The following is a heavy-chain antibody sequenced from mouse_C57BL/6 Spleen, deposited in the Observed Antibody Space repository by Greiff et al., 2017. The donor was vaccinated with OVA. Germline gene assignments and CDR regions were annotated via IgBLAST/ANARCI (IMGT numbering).Heavy chain of an antibody. CDR2: IDPSDSYT. V-gene: IGHV1-50*01. CDR1: GYTFTSYW. Sequence: QVQLQQPGAELVKPGASVKLSCKASGYTFTSYWMQWVKQRPGQGLEWIGEIDPSDSYTNSNQKFKGKATLTVDTSSSTAYMQLSSLTSEDSAVYYCARRGGGYYAMDYWGQGTSVTVSS. J-gene: IGHJ4*01. CDR3: ARRGGGYYAMDY.